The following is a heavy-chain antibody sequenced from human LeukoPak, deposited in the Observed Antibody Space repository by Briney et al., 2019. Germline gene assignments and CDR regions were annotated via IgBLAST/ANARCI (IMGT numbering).Heavy chain of an antibody. V-gene: IGHV4-34*01. Sequence: SETLSLTCAVYGGSFSGYYWSWIRQPPGKGLEWIGEINHSVSTNYNPSLKSRVTISVDTAKNQFPLKLSSVTAADTAVYYCARGRVTPDYWGQGTLVTVSS. J-gene: IGHJ4*02. CDR1: GGSFSGYY. CDR3: ARGRVTPDY. D-gene: IGHD2-21*02. CDR2: INHSVST.